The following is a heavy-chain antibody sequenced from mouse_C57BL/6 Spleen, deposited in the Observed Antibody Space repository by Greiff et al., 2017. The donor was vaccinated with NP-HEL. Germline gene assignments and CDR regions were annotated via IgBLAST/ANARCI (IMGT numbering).Heavy chain of an antibody. J-gene: IGHJ4*01. D-gene: IGHD1-1*01. V-gene: IGHV14-1*01. CDR1: GFNITDYY. CDR2: IDPEDGDT. CDR3: TPDLITTDAMDY. Sequence: QLQQSGAALVRPGASVKLSCPASGFNITDYYMHWVKQRPEQGLEWIGRIDPEDGDTDYAPKFQGKATMTADTSSNTAYLQLSSLTSADTAVYYCTPDLITTDAMDYWGQGTSVTVSS.